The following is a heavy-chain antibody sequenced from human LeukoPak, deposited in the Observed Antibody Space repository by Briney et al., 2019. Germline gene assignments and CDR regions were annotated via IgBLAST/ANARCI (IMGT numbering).Heavy chain of an antibody. CDR1: GVSFSGYY. Sequence: PSETLSLTCAVYGVSFSGYYWSWLRQPPGKGMEWLGEINHSGSTNYNPSLKTRVTISVDPSKNQFSLKLSSVPAADTAVYYCAIDPPYFCSGRVLYYMDVWGKGTTVTVSS. CDR3: AIDPPYFCSGRVLYYMDV. J-gene: IGHJ6*03. D-gene: IGHD3-10*01. V-gene: IGHV4-34*01. CDR2: INHSGST.